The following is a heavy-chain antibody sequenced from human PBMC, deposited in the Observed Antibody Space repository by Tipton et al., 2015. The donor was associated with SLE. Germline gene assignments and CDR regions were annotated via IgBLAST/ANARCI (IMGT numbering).Heavy chain of an antibody. CDR3: ARRGSYGVKEAFDI. V-gene: IGHV4-59*11. CDR1: GGSISSHY. J-gene: IGHJ3*02. D-gene: IGHD4/OR15-4a*01. CDR2: IYYSGST. Sequence: TLSLTCTVSGGSISSHYWSWIRQPPGKGLEWIGYIYYSGSTNYNPSLKSRVTISVDTFKNQFSLKLSSVTAADTAVYYCARRGSYGVKEAFDIWGQGTVVTVSS.